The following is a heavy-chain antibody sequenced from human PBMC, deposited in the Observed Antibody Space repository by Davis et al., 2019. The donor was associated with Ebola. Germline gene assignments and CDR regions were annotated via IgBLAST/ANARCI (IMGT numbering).Heavy chain of an antibody. Sequence: GGSLRLSCAASGFTFSSYEMNWVRQAPGKGLEWVSYISSSSSYTNYADSVKGRFTISRDNAKNSLYLQMNSLRAEDTAVYYCARTPKHIVVVTATPSDVWGQGTTVTVSS. CDR2: ISSSSSYT. V-gene: IGHV3-21*05. CDR3: ARTPKHIVVVTATPSDV. CDR1: GFTFSSYE. D-gene: IGHD2-21*02. J-gene: IGHJ6*02.